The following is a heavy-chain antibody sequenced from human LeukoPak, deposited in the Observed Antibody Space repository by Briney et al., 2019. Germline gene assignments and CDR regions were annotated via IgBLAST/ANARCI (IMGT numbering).Heavy chain of an antibody. CDR1: GYTFTGYY. CDR3: ARGDERYSSSWHPFDY. Sequence: EASVKVSCKASGYTFTGYYMHWVRQAPGQGLEWMGWINPNSGGTNYAQKFQGRVTMTRDTSITAAYMELSRLRSDDTAVYYCARGDERYSSSWHPFDYWGQGTLVTVSS. J-gene: IGHJ4*02. D-gene: IGHD6-13*01. V-gene: IGHV1-2*02. CDR2: INPNSGGT.